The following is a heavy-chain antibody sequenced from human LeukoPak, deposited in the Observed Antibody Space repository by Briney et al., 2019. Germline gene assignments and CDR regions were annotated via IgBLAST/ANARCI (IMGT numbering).Heavy chain of an antibody. CDR3: ARSGSSTFDY. Sequence: PSETLSLTCIVSAGSISTYYWSWVRRPPGKGLEWIGHIYYTGSTSYSPFLKSRLTMSVDTSKNQFSLKLSSVTAADTAVYYCARSGSSTFDYWGQGTLVTVSS. CDR2: IYYTGST. D-gene: IGHD1-26*01. V-gene: IGHV4-59*08. J-gene: IGHJ4*02. CDR1: AGSISTYY.